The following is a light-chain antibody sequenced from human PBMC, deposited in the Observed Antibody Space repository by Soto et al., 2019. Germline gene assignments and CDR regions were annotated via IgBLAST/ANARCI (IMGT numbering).Light chain of an antibody. CDR3: KQYGSSGT. V-gene: IGKV3-20*01. Sequence: DIVFTHPPATLSMSLGETATLSCMASESVSRNYLAWYQQKPGQAPSLLVYGASNRATGIPDRFSGSGSGTDFTLTISRLEPEDFAVYYCKQYGSSGTCGQGTTGDIK. CDR2: GAS. J-gene: IGKJ1*01. CDR1: ESVSRNY.